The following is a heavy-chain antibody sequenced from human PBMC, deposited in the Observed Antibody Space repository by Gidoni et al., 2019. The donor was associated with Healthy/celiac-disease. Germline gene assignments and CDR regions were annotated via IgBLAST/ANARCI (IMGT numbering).Heavy chain of an antibody. CDR1: GGSISSTSYY. V-gene: IGHV4-39*01. Sequence: QLQLQESGPGLVKPSETLSITCTVSGGSISSTSYYWGWTRQPPGKGLEWIGSIYYSGSTYYNPSLKSRVTISVDTSKNQFSLKLSSVTAADTAVYYCARHIQSLPGYSSSWDNWFDPWGQGTLVTVSS. CDR3: ARHIQSLPGYSSSWDNWFDP. CDR2: IYYSGST. J-gene: IGHJ5*02. D-gene: IGHD6-13*01.